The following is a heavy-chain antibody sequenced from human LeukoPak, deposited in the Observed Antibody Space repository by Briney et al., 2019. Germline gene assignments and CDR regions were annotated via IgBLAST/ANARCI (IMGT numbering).Heavy chain of an antibody. CDR3: AKDSAL. D-gene: IGHD3-10*01. V-gene: IGHV3-23*01. CDR2: ISGSGRST. CDR1: GFIFSNYD. J-gene: IGHJ4*02. Sequence: PGGSLRLSCVASGFIFSNYDMRRVRQAPGKGLEWVSSISGSGRSTYYAESVKGRFTISRDNSKNTLDLHMYSLRAEDTAVYYCAKDSALWGQGTLVTVAS.